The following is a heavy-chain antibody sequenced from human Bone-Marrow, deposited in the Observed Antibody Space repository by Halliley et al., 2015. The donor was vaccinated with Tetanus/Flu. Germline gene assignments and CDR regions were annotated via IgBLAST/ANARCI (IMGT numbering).Heavy chain of an antibody. J-gene: IGHJ6*02. Sequence: WIGSIYYRGRPYYRPSLKGRASLSVDPSNTQFSLKLSSVTVADTAVYYCARAHWVPYSMAVWGQGTTVPVSS. CDR3: ARAHWVPYSMAV. D-gene: IGHD3-16*01. CDR2: IYYRGRP. V-gene: IGHV4-31*02.